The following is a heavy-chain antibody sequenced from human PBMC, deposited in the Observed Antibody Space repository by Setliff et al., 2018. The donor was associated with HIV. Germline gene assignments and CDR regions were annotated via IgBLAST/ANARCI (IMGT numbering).Heavy chain of an antibody. J-gene: IGHJ2*01. Sequence: PSETLSLTCAVSGYSLRSGHYWGWIRQPPGKGLEWIGSTHYSGSSYYSPSLKSRVTISLDTSKNQFSLKLSSMTAADTAVYYCARDVGLCGVDCWPYFYFDLWGRGNLVTVSS. V-gene: IGHV4-38-2*02. CDR3: ARDVGLCGVDCWPYFYFDL. CDR2: THYSGSS. D-gene: IGHD2-21*02. CDR1: GYSLRSGHY.